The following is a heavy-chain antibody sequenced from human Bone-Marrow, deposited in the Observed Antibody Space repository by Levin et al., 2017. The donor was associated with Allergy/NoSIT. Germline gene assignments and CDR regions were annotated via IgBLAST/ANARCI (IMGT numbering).Heavy chain of an antibody. V-gene: IGHV1-2*02. CDR1: GYIFTDYY. Sequence: ASVKVSCKASGYIFTDYYIHWVRQAPGQGLEWMGWINPNIGGTKYAQKFQGRVTMTRDTSISTAYVDLSRLRFDDTAVYYCARAIASGGNTYYYYYMDVWGKGTTVTVSS. J-gene: IGHJ6*03. CDR2: INPNIGGT. CDR3: ARAIASGGNTYYYYYMDV. D-gene: IGHD3-16*01.